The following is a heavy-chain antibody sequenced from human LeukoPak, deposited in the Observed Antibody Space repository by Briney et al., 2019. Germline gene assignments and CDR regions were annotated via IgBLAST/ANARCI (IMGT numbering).Heavy chain of an antibody. CDR2: MYHSGST. V-gene: IGHV4-38-2*02. J-gene: IGHJ4*02. Sequence: SETLSLTCTVSGSSISSDYYWGWIRQPPGKGLEWIGSMYHSGSTYYNPSLKSRVSISVDTSKKQFSLRLNSVSAADTAVYYCARDFGIISFVFDYWGQGTLVTVSS. D-gene: IGHD3-16*01. CDR1: GSSISSDYY. CDR3: ARDFGIISFVFDY.